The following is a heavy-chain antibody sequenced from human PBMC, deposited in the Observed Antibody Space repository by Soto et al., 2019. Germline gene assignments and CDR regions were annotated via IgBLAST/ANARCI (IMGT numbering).Heavy chain of an antibody. V-gene: IGHV1-2*04. D-gene: IGHD1-26*01. CDR3: ARDRGRGSYLGGWFDP. CDR2: INPNSGGT. CDR1: GYTFTGYY. J-gene: IGHJ5*02. Sequence: QVQLVQSGAQVKKPEASVKVSCKASGYTFTGYYMHWVRQAPGQGLEWMGWINPNSGGTNYAQKFQGWVTMTRETSISTAYVELSRLRSDDTVVYYCARDRGRGSYLGGWFDPWGQGTLVTVSS.